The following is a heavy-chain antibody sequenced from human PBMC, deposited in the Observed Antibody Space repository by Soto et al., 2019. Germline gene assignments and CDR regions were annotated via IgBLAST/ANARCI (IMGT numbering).Heavy chain of an antibody. CDR3: AREEYYYDSSGYYHVYFDY. CDR1: GYTFTSYG. Sequence: ASVKVSCKASGYTFTSYGISWVRQAPGQGLEWMGWISAYNGNTNYAQKLQGRVTMTTDTSTSTAYTELRSLRSDDTAVYYCAREEYYYDSSGYYHVYFDYWGQGTLVTVSS. V-gene: IGHV1-18*04. D-gene: IGHD3-22*01. CDR2: ISAYNGNT. J-gene: IGHJ4*02.